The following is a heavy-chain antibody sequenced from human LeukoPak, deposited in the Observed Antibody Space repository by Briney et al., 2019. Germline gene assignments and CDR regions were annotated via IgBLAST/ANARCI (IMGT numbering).Heavy chain of an antibody. CDR1: GGSISSYY. J-gene: IGHJ4*02. Sequence: ASETLSLTCTVSGGSISSYYWSWIRQPAGKGLEWIGRIYSTGSTNYNPSLKSRVTMSVDTSKNQFSLRLRSVTAADTAVCYCARQIASAGTAGFDFWGQGALVTVSS. D-gene: IGHD6-13*01. V-gene: IGHV4-4*07. CDR3: ARQIASAGTAGFDF. CDR2: IYSTGST.